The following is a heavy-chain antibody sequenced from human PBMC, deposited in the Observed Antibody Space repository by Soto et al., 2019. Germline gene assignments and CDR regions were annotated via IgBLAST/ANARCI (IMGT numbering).Heavy chain of an antibody. V-gene: IGHV3-11*05. CDR1: GFTFSDYY. J-gene: IGHJ4*02. Sequence: QVQLVQSGGDLVKPGGSLRLSCAASGFTFSDYYMTWIRQAPGKGLDWVSTISTTSTYINYADSVKGRFTITRDNTKNVRYLQLDSLTADDKATWYCARGQNFEYWGQGNLVTV. CDR3: ARGQNFEY. CDR2: ISTTSTYI.